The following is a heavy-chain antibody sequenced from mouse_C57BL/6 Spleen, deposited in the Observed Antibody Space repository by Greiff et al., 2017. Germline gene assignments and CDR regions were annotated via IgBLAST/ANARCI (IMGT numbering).Heavy chain of an antibody. CDR2: IYPGDGDT. J-gene: IGHJ3*01. V-gene: IGHV1-80*01. D-gene: IGHD3-2*02. CDR3: ARGGTAQATYVLQFAY. CDR1: GYAFSSYW. Sequence: QVQLQQSGAELVKPGASVKISCKASGYAFSSYWMNWVKQRPGKGLEWIGQIYPGDGDTNYNGKFKGKATLTADKSSSTAYMQLSSLTSEDSAVYFCARGGTAQATYVLQFAYWGQGTLVTVSA.